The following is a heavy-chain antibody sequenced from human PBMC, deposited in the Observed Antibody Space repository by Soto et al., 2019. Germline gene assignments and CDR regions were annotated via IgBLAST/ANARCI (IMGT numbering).Heavy chain of an antibody. J-gene: IGHJ6*02. CDR1: GYIFTGFY. Sequence: ASVKVSCKASGYIFTGFYIHWVRQAPGQELERMGGIKPDSGGTDYAEKFQGRDTMTRHTSINTAYTELSRLRHDDTAVYYRAGLNGVFNSRANTGHVHYSYGLDAWGQGTTVTVSS. CDR3: AGLNGVFNSRANTGHVHYSYGLDA. V-gene: IGHV1-2*02. D-gene: IGHD4-4*01. CDR2: IKPDSGGT.